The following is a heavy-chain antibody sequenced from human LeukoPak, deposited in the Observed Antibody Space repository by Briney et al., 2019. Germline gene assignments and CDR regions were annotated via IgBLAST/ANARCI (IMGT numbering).Heavy chain of an antibody. CDR2: INHSGST. CDR1: GGSFSGYY. J-gene: IGHJ5*02. Sequence: TSETLSLTCAVCGGSFSGYYWSWIRQPPGKGLEWIGEINHSGSTNYNPSLKSRVTISVDTSKNQFSLKLSSVTAADTAVYYCARAIVVVPAASQGGVWFDPWGQGTLVTVSS. V-gene: IGHV4-34*01. CDR3: ARAIVVVPAASQGGVWFDP. D-gene: IGHD2-2*01.